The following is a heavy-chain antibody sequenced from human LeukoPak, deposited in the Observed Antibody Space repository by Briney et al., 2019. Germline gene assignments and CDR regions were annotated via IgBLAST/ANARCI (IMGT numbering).Heavy chain of an antibody. CDR2: IYTSGNT. Sequence: PSETLSLTCNVSGGSISTYYWNWIRQPAGSGLEWIGRIYTSGNTYYNASLKSRVTISIDTSKNQISLRLTSVTATDTAMYYCARQTGSGLFTLPGGQGTLVTVSS. J-gene: IGHJ4*02. CDR3: ARQTGSGLFTLP. V-gene: IGHV4-4*07. D-gene: IGHD3/OR15-3a*01. CDR1: GGSISTYY.